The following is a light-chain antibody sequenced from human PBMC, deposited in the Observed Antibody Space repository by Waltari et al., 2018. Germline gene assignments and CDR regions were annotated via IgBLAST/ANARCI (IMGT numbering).Light chain of an antibody. CDR3: QQSYSNALT. Sequence: DIQMTQSPSSLPASVGDRVSITCRASQNIDNYLNWYQQKPGKAPKLLIYAASTLQSGVPSRFSGSGSGTEFTLTISSLQPEDFANYYCQQSYSNALTFGGGTRVEIK. CDR1: QNIDNY. J-gene: IGKJ4*01. V-gene: IGKV1-39*01. CDR2: AAS.